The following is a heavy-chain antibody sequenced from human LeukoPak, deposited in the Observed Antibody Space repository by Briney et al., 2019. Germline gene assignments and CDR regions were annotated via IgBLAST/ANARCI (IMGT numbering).Heavy chain of an antibody. CDR1: GGSFSGYY. J-gene: IGHJ4*02. CDR2: VYTSGST. D-gene: IGHD6-19*01. V-gene: IGHV4-59*10. CDR3: AREHSSGWSTFDY. Sequence: SETLSLTCAVYGGSFSGYYWSWIRQPPGKGLEWIGRVYTSGSTYYNPSLQSRVTMSVDTSKNQFSLKLNSVTAADTAVYYCAREHSSGWSTFDYWGQGTPVTVSS.